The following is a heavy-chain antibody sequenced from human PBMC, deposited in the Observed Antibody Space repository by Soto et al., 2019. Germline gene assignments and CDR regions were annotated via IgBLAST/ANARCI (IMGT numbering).Heavy chain of an antibody. CDR3: ARDWATGGWSGGYYYYMDV. Sequence: SQTLSLTCAISGDSVSSNSAAWNWIRQSPSRGLEWLGRTYYRSKWYNDYAVSVKSRITINPDTSKNQFSLQLNSVSPEDTAVYYCARDWATGGWSGGYYYYMDVWGKGTTVTVSS. D-gene: IGHD3-10*01. J-gene: IGHJ6*03. CDR2: TYYRSKWYN. V-gene: IGHV6-1*01. CDR1: GDSVSSNSAA.